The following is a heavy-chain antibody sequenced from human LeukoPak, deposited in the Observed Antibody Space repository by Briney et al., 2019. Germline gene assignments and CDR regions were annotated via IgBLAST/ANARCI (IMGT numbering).Heavy chain of an antibody. V-gene: IGHV3-23*01. D-gene: IGHD6-19*01. CDR1: GFTFSSHG. CDR2: ISPSGGIT. J-gene: IGHJ4*02. CDR3: AKESTIAVRGLFDY. Sequence: QSGGSLRLSCAASGFTFSSHGMNWVRQAPGKGLEWVSGISPSGGITYYTDSVKGRFTISRDNSKNTQPLQMNSLRAEDTAVYYCAKESTIAVRGLFDYWGQGTLVTVSS.